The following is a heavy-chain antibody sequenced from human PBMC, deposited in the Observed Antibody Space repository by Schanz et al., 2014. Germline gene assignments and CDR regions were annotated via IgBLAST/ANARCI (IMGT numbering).Heavy chain of an antibody. CDR1: GFIFRSFG. CDR2: IKRDGSEK. V-gene: IGHV3-7*02. CDR3: LAPDYDMDV. Sequence: EVQLVESGGGLVKPGGSLRLSCATSGFIFRSFGMHWVHQAPGKGLEWVANIKRDGSEKNYLDSVKGRFTISRDNAKNSLFLQMNSLRAEDTAVYYCLAPDYDMDVWGQGTTVTVSS. J-gene: IGHJ6*02.